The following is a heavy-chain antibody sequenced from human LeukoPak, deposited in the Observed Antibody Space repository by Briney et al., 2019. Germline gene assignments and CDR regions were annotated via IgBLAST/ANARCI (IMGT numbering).Heavy chain of an antibody. CDR2: IFYSGST. CDR1: GGSISSSSYY. J-gene: IGHJ4*02. Sequence: PSETLSLTCTVSGGSISSSSYYWGWIRQPPGKGLEWIGSIFYSGSTYYNPSLKSRVTISVDKSKNQFSLKLSSVTAADTAVYYCARDPAAAGTYFDYWGQGTLVTVSS. D-gene: IGHD6-13*01. CDR3: ARDPAAAGTYFDY. V-gene: IGHV4-39*07.